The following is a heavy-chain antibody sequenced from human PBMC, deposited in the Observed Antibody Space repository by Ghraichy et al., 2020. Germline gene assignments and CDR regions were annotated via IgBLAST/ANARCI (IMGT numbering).Heavy chain of an antibody. V-gene: IGHV3-53*01. CDR3: ARDQGPASTVTPGGGFDL. CDR2: IYSGGST. Sequence: GGSLRLSCAASGFTVSSNYMSWVRQAPGKGLEWVSVIYSGGSTYYADSVKGRFTISRDNSKNTLYLQMNSLRAEDTAVYYCARDQGPASTVTPGGGFDLWGRGTLVTVSS. CDR1: GFTVSSNY. J-gene: IGHJ2*01. D-gene: IGHD4-17*01.